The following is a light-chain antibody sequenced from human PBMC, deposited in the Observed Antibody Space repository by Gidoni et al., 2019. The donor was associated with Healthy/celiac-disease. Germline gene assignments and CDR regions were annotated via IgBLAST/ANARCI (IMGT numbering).Light chain of an antibody. V-gene: IGKV4-1*01. J-gene: IGKJ1*01. Sequence: DIVMTQSPYSLAVSLGERATINCKSRQSVLYSSNNKNYLAWYQQKPGQPTKLLIYWASTRESGVPDRFSGSGFGKDFNLTISSLQAEDVAVYYCQQYYSTPQKFGQGNKVEIK. CDR3: QQYYSTPQK. CDR2: WAS. CDR1: QSVLYSSNNKNY.